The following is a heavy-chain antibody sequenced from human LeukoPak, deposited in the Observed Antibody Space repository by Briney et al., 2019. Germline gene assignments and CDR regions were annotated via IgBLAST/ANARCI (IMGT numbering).Heavy chain of an antibody. Sequence: SETLSLTCAVYGGSFSGYYWSWIRQPPGKGLEWIGEINHSGSTNYNPSLKGRVTISVDTSKNQFSLKLSSVTAADTAVYYCARRAYYYDSSPSDFDYWGQGTLVTVSS. CDR3: ARRAYYYDSSPSDFDY. CDR1: GGSFSGYY. CDR2: INHSGST. J-gene: IGHJ4*02. D-gene: IGHD3-22*01. V-gene: IGHV4-34*01.